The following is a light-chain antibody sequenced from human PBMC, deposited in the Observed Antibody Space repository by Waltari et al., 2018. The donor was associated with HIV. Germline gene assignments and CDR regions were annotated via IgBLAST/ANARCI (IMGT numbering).Light chain of an antibody. Sequence: HSVLTQPPSASGTPGQTVIISCSGNTSNIANKDVHWYQHFPGSAPKLLIYMNNYRPSGVPDRFAGSRSGTSASLTISGLQIEDEAQYYCATWDDSLNGVFGAGTRLTVL. CDR3: ATWDDSLNGV. CDR1: TSNIANKD. J-gene: IGLJ3*02. CDR2: MNN. V-gene: IGLV1-44*01.